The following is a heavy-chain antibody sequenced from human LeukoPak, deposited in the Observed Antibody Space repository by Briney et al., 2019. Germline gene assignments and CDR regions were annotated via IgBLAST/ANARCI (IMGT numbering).Heavy chain of an antibody. CDR2: IYYSGST. CDR1: GGSIRSGDFY. J-gene: IGHJ3*02. CDR3: ARGGLQDAFDI. Sequence: PSQTLSLTCTVSGGSIRSGDFYWSWIRQPPGKGLEWIGYIYYSGSTYYNPSLKSRVTISVDTSKNQFSLKLSSVTAADTAVYYCARGGLQDAFDIWGQGTMVTVSS. D-gene: IGHD5-24*01. V-gene: IGHV4-30-4*01.